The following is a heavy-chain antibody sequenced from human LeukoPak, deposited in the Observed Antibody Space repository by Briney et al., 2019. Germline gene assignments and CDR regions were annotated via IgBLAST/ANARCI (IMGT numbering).Heavy chain of an antibody. Sequence: SQTLSLTCAISGDTVSSNSAAWNWIRQSPSRGLEWLGRTYFRSTTGHDSALSVKSRITIATDTSKNQFSLQLNSVTPEDTAVYYCARDILGEGSTWGQGTLVTVSA. J-gene: IGHJ5*02. CDR1: GDTVSSNSAA. CDR3: ARDILGEGST. CDR2: TYFRSTTGH. V-gene: IGHV6-1*01.